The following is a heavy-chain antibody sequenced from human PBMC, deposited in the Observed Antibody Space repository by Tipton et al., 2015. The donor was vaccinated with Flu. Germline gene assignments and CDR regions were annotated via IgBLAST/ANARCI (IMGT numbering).Heavy chain of an antibody. CDR2: AYYSGST. CDR3: ARDLYPHNWFDP. D-gene: IGHD3-16*01. J-gene: IGHJ5*02. CDR1: GGSITSNGHY. Sequence: GLVKPSETLSLTCTVSGGSITSNGHYWGWIRQPPGKGLEWIGSAYYSGSTYYSPSLKSRVTISVDTSKNQFSLKLSSVTAADTAVYYCARDLYPHNWFDPWGQGTLVTVSS. V-gene: IGHV4-39*07.